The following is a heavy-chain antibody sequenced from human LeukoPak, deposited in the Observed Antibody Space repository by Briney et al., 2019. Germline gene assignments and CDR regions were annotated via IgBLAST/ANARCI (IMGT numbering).Heavy chain of an antibody. Sequence: ASVKVSCKASGYTFTSYGISWVRQAPGQGLEWMGWISAYNGNTNYAQKLQGRVTMTTDTSTSTAYMELRSLRSGDTAVYYCARPRLPLLLDAFDIWGQGTMVTVSS. CDR2: ISAYNGNT. CDR3: ARPRLPLLLDAFDI. J-gene: IGHJ3*02. V-gene: IGHV1-18*01. D-gene: IGHD5-12*01. CDR1: GYTFTSYG.